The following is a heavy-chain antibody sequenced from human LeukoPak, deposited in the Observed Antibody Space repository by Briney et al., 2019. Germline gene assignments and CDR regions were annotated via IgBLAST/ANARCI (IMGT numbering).Heavy chain of an antibody. J-gene: IGHJ4*02. CDR1: GYTFTSYY. CDR3: ARPIKGDYYDSTSFDY. V-gene: IGHV1-46*01. D-gene: IGHD3-22*01. Sequence: SVKVSCKASGYTFTSYYMHWVRQAPGQGLEWMGIINPSGGSTSYAQKFQGRVTMTRDTSTSTVYMELSSLRSEDTAVYYCARPIKGDYYDSTSFDYWGQGTLVTVSS. CDR2: INPSGGST.